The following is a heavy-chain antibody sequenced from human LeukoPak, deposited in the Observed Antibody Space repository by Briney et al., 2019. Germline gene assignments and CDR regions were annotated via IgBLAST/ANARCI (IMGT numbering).Heavy chain of an antibody. CDR3: ATETVGVAFSWFDP. D-gene: IGHD3-3*02. J-gene: IGHJ5*02. CDR1: AGSFSGYY. V-gene: IGHV4-34*01. Sequence: PSETLSLTCAVYAGSFSGYYWGWIRQPPGKGLEWIGTIYYSGSTYYNPSLKSRVTISVDTSKNQFSLRLTSVTAADTAVYYCATETVGVAFSWFDPWGQGTLVTVSS. CDR2: IYYSGST.